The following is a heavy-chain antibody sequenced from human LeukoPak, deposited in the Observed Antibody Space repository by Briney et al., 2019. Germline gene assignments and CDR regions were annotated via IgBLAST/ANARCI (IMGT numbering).Heavy chain of an antibody. Sequence: GGSLRLSCAASGFTFSSYWMSWVRQAPGKGLEWVSSISSSSSYIYYADSVKGRFTISRDNAKNSLYLQMNSLRAEDTAVYYCARGNGYYYDSSGYYEVGSRTPYYYFDYWGQGTLVTVSS. CDR2: ISSSSSYI. J-gene: IGHJ4*02. CDR1: GFTFSSYW. D-gene: IGHD3-22*01. CDR3: ARGNGYYYDSSGYYEVGSRTPYYYFDY. V-gene: IGHV3-21*01.